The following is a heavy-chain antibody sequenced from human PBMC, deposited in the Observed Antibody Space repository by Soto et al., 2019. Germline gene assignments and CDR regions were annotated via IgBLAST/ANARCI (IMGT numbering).Heavy chain of an antibody. V-gene: IGHV3-30*03. CDR2: ISYDSTKT. CDR1: GFTFNSYG. Sequence: QVQLVESGGGVVQPGRSLRLSCAASGFTFNSYGMHWVRQGPGNGLEWVAFISYDSTKTYYADSVKGRFTISRDNSNSALYVQMNSLTGVDTAVYYCARTRSARSDFHNYSLDVWGQGTTVTVSS. J-gene: IGHJ6*02. CDR3: ARTRSARSDFHNYSLDV. D-gene: IGHD1-1*01.